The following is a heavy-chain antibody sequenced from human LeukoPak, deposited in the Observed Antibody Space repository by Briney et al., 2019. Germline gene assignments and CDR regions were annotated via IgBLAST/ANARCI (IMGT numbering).Heavy chain of an antibody. J-gene: IGHJ4*02. Sequence: GGSLRLSCAASGFTLSRYTMNWVRQTPGTGLEWVSSISSTSSYIYYADSVKGRFTISRDNAKNSLFLQMNSLRVEDTATYYCARDREVTLVRGVFIEGIFDSWGQGTLVTISS. CDR1: GFTLSRYT. D-gene: IGHD3-10*01. CDR3: ARDREVTLVRGVFIEGIFDS. V-gene: IGHV3-21*01. CDR2: ISSTSSYI.